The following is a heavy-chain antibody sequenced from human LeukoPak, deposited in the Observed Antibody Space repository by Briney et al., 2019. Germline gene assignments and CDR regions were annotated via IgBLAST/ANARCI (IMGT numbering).Heavy chain of an antibody. D-gene: IGHD2-21*02. V-gene: IGHV3-21*01. CDR1: GFTFSSYS. CDR2: ISGSSSYI. Sequence: PGGSLRLSCAASGFTFSSYSMNWVRQAPGKGLEWFSSISGSSSYIYYADSVKGRFTISRDNAKNSLYLQMNSLRAEDTAVYYCARAWVTATSDAFDIWGQGTMVTVSS. J-gene: IGHJ3*02. CDR3: ARAWVTATSDAFDI.